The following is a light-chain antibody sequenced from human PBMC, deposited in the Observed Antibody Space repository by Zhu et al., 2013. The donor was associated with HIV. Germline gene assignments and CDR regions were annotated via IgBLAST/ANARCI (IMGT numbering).Light chain of an antibody. Sequence: EIEMTQSPATLSVSPGERATLSCRASQSVSYNLAWYQQRPGQAPRLLIYGASTRATGISVRFSGSGSGTRFTLTISNLQSEDFAIYYCQQYTNWPRTFGQGPRW. CDR1: QSVSYN. J-gene: IGKJ1*01. CDR3: QQYTNWPRT. CDR2: GAS. V-gene: IGKV3D-15*01.